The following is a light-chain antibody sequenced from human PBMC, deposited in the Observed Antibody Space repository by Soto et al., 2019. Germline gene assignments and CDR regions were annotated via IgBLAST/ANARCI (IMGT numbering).Light chain of an antibody. CDR1: SSNIGAGYD. Sequence: SVLTQPPSVSGAPGQRVTISCTWSSSNIGAGYDVHWYQQLPGTAPKLLIYGHTNRPSGVPDRFSGSKSGTSASLAITGLQAEDEADYYCQSHDSSLSTYVFGTGTKVTVL. V-gene: IGLV1-40*01. J-gene: IGLJ1*01. CDR3: QSHDSSLSTYV. CDR2: GHT.